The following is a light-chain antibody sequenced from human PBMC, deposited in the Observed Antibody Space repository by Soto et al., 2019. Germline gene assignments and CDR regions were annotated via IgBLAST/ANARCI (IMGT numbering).Light chain of an antibody. CDR2: AAS. CDR3: QQSYSTPLT. V-gene: IGKV1-8*01. Sequence: AIRVTQSPASLAASTGDRVTITCRASQGISSYLAWYQQKPGKAPKLLIYAASTLQSGVPSSFSGSGSGTEFTLTISSLQPEDFATYYCQQSYSTPLTFGGGTKVDIK. CDR1: QGISSY. J-gene: IGKJ4*01.